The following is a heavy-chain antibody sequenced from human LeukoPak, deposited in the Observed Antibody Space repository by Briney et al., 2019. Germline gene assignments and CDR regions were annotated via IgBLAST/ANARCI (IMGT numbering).Heavy chain of an antibody. CDR1: GFTFSSYA. CDR3: ARDYADCSSTSCPFYYFDY. V-gene: IGHV3-30-3*01. CDR2: ISYDGSNK. D-gene: IGHD2-2*01. Sequence: GGSLRLSCAASGFTFSSYAMHWVRQAPGKGLEWVAVISYDGSNKYYADSVKGRFTISRDNSKNTLHLQMNSLRAEDTAVYYCARDYADCSSTSCPFYYFDYWGQGTLVTVSS. J-gene: IGHJ4*02.